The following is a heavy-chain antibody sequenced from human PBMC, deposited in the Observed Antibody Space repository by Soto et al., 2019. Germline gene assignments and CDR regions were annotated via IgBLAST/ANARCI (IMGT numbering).Heavy chain of an antibody. CDR3: ARVTGVLSKKREFDY. V-gene: IGHV3-23*01. Sequence: GGSLRLSCAASGFTFSSYAMSWVRQAPGKGLEWVSAISGSGGSTYYADSVKGRLTISRDNSKNTLYLQMNSLRAEDTAVYYCARVTGVLSKKREFDYWGQGTLVTVSS. J-gene: IGHJ4*02. CDR2: ISGSGGST. CDR1: GFTFSSYA.